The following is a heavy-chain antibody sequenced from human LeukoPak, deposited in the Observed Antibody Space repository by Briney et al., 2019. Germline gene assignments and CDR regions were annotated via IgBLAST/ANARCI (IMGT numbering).Heavy chain of an antibody. CDR3: ANLAARDWFDP. CDR1: GGTISDLY. J-gene: IGHJ5*02. D-gene: IGHD6-6*01. CDR2: IYTSGST. V-gene: IGHV4-4*09. Sequence: PSETLSLTCTVSGGTISDLYWSWIRQPPGKGLEWIGYIYTSGSTNYNPSLKSRVTISVDTSKNQFSLKLSSVTAADTAVYYCANLAARDWFDPWGQGTLVTVSS.